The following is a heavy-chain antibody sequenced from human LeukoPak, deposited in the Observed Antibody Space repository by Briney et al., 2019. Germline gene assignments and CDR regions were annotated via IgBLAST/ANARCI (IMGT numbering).Heavy chain of an antibody. Sequence: ASVKVSCKASGYTFTTYGISWVRQAPGQGLEWMGWISAYNGNTNYAQKLQGRVTMTTDTSTSTAYMELRSLRSDDTAVYYCARDGYCSSTSCYFYYYGMDVWGQGTTVTVSS. CDR3: ARDGYCSSTSCYFYYYGMDV. D-gene: IGHD2-2*03. J-gene: IGHJ6*02. CDR2: ISAYNGNT. CDR1: GYTFTTYG. V-gene: IGHV1-18*01.